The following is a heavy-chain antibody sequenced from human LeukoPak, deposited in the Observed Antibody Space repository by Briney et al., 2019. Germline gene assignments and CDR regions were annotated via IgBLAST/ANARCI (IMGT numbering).Heavy chain of an antibody. CDR1: GYAFTGYY. Sequence: GASVKVSCKASGYAFTGYYIHWVRQAPGQGLEWMGIINPSGGSTRYAQKFQGRVTMTRDTSTSTVYMELSSLRSQDTAVYYCARGGDLLILSFASLLDNNWFDPWGQGTLLTVSS. CDR3: ARGGDLLILSFASLLDNNWFDP. D-gene: IGHD2/OR15-2a*01. CDR2: INPSGGST. V-gene: IGHV1-46*01. J-gene: IGHJ5*01.